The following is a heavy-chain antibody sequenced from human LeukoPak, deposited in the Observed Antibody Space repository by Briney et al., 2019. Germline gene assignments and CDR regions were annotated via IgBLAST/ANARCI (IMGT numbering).Heavy chain of an antibody. CDR3: ARSIPHYDILTGYFPFDY. Sequence: EASVKVSCKASGYTFTSYGISWVRQAPGQGLEWMGGIIPIFGTANYAQKFQGRVTITADESTSTAYMELSSLRSEDTAVYYCARSIPHYDILTGYFPFDYWGQGTLVTVSS. CDR2: IIPIFGTA. CDR1: GYTFTSYG. D-gene: IGHD3-9*01. V-gene: IGHV1-69*13. J-gene: IGHJ4*02.